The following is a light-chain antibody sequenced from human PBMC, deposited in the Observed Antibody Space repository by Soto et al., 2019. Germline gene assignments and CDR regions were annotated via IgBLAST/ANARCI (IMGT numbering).Light chain of an antibody. CDR1: QNIRSS. V-gene: IGKV3-15*01. CDR3: QQYDIWPPYT. CDR2: DAS. Sequence: EIMMKQSPATLSVSPGERVTLSCRARQNIRSSLAWYQPRPGQAPRLLIYDASTRATGIPPRFSGGGSGTEFTVTISSLQSEDFAIYYCQQYDIWPPYTFGQGTMVDI. J-gene: IGKJ2*01.